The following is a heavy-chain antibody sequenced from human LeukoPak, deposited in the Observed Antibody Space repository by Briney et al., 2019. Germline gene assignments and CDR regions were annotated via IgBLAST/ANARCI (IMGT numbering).Heavy chain of an antibody. CDR1: GDSLINLS. J-gene: IGHJ4*02. CDR3: TSRSCLRYFDPIKY. CDR2: LDPEDGET. D-gene: IGHD3-9*01. Sequence: ASVKVSCKVSGDSLINLSTHWVRQAPGKGLEWVGGLDPEDGETIYAQKFQGRVTMTEDTSTGTIYMELSSLRSEDTAVYYCTSRSCLRYFDPIKYWGQGTQVTVSS. V-gene: IGHV1-24*01.